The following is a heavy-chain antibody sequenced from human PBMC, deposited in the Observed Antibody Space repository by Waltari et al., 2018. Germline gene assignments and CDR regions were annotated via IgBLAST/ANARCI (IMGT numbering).Heavy chain of an antibody. V-gene: IGHV4-59*08. J-gene: IGHJ4*02. CDR1: GGSISSYY. CDR3: ARSKGAVAGLFDY. CDR2: IYYSGST. Sequence: QVQLQESGPGLVKPSETLSLTCTVSGGSISSYYWSWIRQPPGKGLEWIWYIYYSGSTNYNPSLKSRVTISVDTSKNQFSLKLSSVTAADTAVYYCARSKGAVAGLFDYWGQGTLVTVSS. D-gene: IGHD6-19*01.